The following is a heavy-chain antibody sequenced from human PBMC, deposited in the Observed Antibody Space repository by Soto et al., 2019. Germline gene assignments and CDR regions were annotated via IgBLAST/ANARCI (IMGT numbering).Heavy chain of an antibody. J-gene: IGHJ4*02. D-gene: IGHD3-10*01. V-gene: IGHV4-30-4*01. CDR2: IYYTGST. Sequence: QVQLQESGPGLVKPSQTLSLTCTVSGGSISSGEYYWTWIRQPPGKGLEWIGFIYYTGSTYYSPSLQSRISISEDTSKNQFSLKLTSVTAAYTAVYYCARALAVVGGGIPFWGQGTLVTVSS. CDR1: GGSISSGEYY. CDR3: ARALAVVGGGIPF.